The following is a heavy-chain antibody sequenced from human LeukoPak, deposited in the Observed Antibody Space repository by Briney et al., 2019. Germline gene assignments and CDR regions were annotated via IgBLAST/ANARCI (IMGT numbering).Heavy chain of an antibody. J-gene: IGHJ4*02. CDR3: ARGGCSSTSCYTGGFDY. V-gene: IGHV4-34*01. D-gene: IGHD2-2*02. CDR2: INHSGST. Sequence: SETLSLTCAVYGGSFSGYYWSWIRQPPGKGLEWIGEINHSGSTYYNPSLKSRVTISVDTSKNQFSLKLSSVTAADTAVYYCARGGCSSTSCYTGGFDYWGQGTLVTVSS. CDR1: GGSFSGYY.